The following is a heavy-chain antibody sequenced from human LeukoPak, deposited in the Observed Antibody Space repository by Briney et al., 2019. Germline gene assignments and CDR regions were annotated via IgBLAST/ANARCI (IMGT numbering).Heavy chain of an antibody. J-gene: IGHJ6*02. Sequence: GGSLRLSCAASGFTFHAFEMHWVRHAPGKGLEWVSLIKSDSGKTDYADSVRGRFTISRDNGKNSLYLQMNSLRSEDTALYYCATWAFYHGLDVWGQGTTVTVSS. CDR2: IKSDSGKT. V-gene: IGHV3-43*02. D-gene: IGHD1-26*01. CDR3: ATWAFYHGLDV. CDR1: GFTFHAFE.